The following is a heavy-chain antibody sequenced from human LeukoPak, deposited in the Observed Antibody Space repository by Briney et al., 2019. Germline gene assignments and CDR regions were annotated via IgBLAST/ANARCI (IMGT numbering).Heavy chain of an antibody. J-gene: IGHJ6*02. CDR2: ISASGGST. CDR1: GFTFSSSA. D-gene: IGHD3-3*01. Sequence: GGSLRLSCAASGFTFSSSAMSWVRQVPGKGLEWVSGISASGGSTNYADSVKGRFTISRDNSKNALYLQMNSLRADDTAVYYCARDTGTYYDFWSGYLSYGMDVWGQGTTVTVSS. CDR3: ARDTGTYYDFWSGYLSYGMDV. V-gene: IGHV3-23*01.